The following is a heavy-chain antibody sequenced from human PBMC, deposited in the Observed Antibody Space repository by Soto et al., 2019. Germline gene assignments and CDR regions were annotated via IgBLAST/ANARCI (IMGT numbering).Heavy chain of an antibody. CDR2: ISYDGSDE. V-gene: IGHV3-30*18. D-gene: IGHD4-17*01. CDR1: GFTFSTFG. J-gene: IGHJ4*02. CDR3: AKDLLDYVFDL. Sequence: QVQLVESGGGVVQPGRSLRLSCAASGFTFSTFGMHWVRQAPGKGLEWVAVISYDGSDEFYADSVKGRFTISRDNTRNTLFLQMNSLRAEDTAVYYCAKDLLDYVFDLWGQGTLVTVSS.